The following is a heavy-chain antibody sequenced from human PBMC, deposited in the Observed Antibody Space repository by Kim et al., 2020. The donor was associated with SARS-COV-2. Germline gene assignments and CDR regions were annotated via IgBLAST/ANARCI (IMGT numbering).Heavy chain of an antibody. CDR2: INHSGST. Sequence: SETLSLTCAVYGGSFSGYYWSWIRQPPGKGLEWIGEINHSGSTNYNPSLKSRVTISVDTSKNQFSLKLSSVTAADTAVYYCARSTPYSNWGQGTLVTVSS. CDR3: ARSTPYSN. V-gene: IGHV4-34*01. CDR1: GGSFSGYY. J-gene: IGHJ4*02. D-gene: IGHD1-26*01.